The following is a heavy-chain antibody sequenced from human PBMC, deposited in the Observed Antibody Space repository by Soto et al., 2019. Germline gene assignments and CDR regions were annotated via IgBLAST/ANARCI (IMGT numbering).Heavy chain of an antibody. J-gene: IGHJ4*02. CDR2: IYYSGST. CDR3: ARTAGYCISTSCYALDY. CDR1: GGSISSYY. V-gene: IGHV4-59*01. Sequence: PSETLSLTCTVSGGSISSYYWSWIRQPPGKGLEWIGYIYYSGSTNYNPSLKSRVTISVDTSKNQFSLKLSSVTAADTAVYYCARTAGYCISTSCYALDYWGQGTLVTVSS. D-gene: IGHD2-2*01.